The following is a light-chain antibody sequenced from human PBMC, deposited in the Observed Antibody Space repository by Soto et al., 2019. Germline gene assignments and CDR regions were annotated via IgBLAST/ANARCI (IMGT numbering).Light chain of an antibody. Sequence: DIQMSQSPSSLSASVGDRLIITFLASQTISSHLNGYQQKPGKAPNLLVYAASSLQSGVPSRFTGSGSGTDFTLTVSSLQPEDFATYYCQQSYSTWTFGQGTKVDI. CDR3: QQSYSTWT. J-gene: IGKJ1*01. V-gene: IGKV1-39*01. CDR2: AAS. CDR1: QTISSH.